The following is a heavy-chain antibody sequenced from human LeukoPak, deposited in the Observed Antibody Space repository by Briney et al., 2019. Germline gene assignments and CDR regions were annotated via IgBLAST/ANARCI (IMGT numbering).Heavy chain of an antibody. D-gene: IGHD3-22*01. CDR3: ARDRGRTFYYASSGCIDY. J-gene: IGHJ4*02. CDR2: IYNDGST. Sequence: GGSLRLSCAASGLSVSSSFMSWVRQAPGKGLEWVSIIYNDGSTYYADSVKGRFTISRDNAKNSLHLHMNSLRAEDTAVYYCARDRGRTFYYASSGCIDYWGQGTLVTVSS. V-gene: IGHV3-53*01. CDR1: GLSVSSSF.